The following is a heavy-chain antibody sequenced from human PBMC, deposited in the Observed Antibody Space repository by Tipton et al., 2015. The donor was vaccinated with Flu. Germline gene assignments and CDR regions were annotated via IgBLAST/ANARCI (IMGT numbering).Heavy chain of an antibody. CDR2: FFYTGYT. V-gene: IGHV4-59*01. Sequence: LRLSCTVSGASINNYYWNWIRQPPGRGLEWIGCFFYTGYTNYNPSLKSRVTMSVDTSKNLFSLRLTSVTAADTAVYYCARDPGPSCSGTDCVIDHWGRGTLVTVSS. CDR1: GASINNYY. D-gene: IGHD2-15*01. CDR3: ARDPGPSCSGTDCVIDH. J-gene: IGHJ4*02.